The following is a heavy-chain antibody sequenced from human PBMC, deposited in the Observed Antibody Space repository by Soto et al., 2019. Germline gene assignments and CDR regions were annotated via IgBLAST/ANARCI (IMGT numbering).Heavy chain of an antibody. CDR2: ISGGGGTT. CDR3: AKDPNYDFWRVWFDP. J-gene: IGHJ5*02. V-gene: IGHV3-23*01. D-gene: IGHD3-3*01. CDR1: GFTFSSYA. Sequence: EVQLLESGGGLVQPGGSLRLSCAASGFTFSSYAMSWVRQAPGKGLESVSGISGGGGTTYYADSVKGRFTISRDNSKNTLYLQMNSLRAEDTAVYYCAKDPNYDFWRVWFDPWGQGTLVTVSS.